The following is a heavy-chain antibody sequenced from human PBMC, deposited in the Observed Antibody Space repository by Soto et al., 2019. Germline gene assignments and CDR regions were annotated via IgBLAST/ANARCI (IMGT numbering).Heavy chain of an antibody. D-gene: IGHD2-2*01. Sequence: SVKVSCKASGGTFSSYAISWVRQAPGQGLEWMGGIIPIFGTANYAQKFQGRVTITADKSTSTAYMELSSLRSEDTAVYYCARYCSSVTCHGFDPWGQGTLVTVSS. V-gene: IGHV1-69*06. CDR3: ARYCSSVTCHGFDP. J-gene: IGHJ5*02. CDR1: GGTFSSYA. CDR2: IIPIFGTA.